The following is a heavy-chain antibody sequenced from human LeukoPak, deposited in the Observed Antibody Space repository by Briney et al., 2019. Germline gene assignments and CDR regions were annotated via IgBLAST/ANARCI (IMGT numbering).Heavy chain of an antibody. CDR2: VYHSGST. Sequence: SETLSLTCTVSGGSISAYYWSWIRQPPGKGLQWIGYVYHSGSTYYNPSLRSRATVSVEMSKSRFSLKLSSMTAADTAVYYCARTRSLAATGHDAFDIWGLGTMVTDSS. J-gene: IGHJ3*02. CDR3: ARTRSLAATGHDAFDI. CDR1: GGSISAYY. V-gene: IGHV4-59*01. D-gene: IGHD6-13*01.